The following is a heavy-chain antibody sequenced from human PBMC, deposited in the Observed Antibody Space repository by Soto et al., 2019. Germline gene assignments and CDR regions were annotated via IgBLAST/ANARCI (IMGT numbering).Heavy chain of an antibody. V-gene: IGHV3-23*01. CDR3: AKAIGGSGISDAFDI. CDR1: GFTFSSYA. CDR2: ISGSGGST. Sequence: PGGSLRLSCAGSGFTFSSYAMSWVRQAPGKGLEWVSAISGSGGSTYYADSVKGRFTISRDNSKNTLYLQMNSLRAEDTAVYYCAKAIGGSGISDAFDIWGQGTMVTVSS. J-gene: IGHJ3*02. D-gene: IGHD3-10*01.